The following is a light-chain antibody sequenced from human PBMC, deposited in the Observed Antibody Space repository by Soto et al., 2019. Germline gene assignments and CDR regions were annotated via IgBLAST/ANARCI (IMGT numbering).Light chain of an antibody. Sequence: EIVLTQSPVTLSLSPGERATLSCRASRSFASSYLGWYQQKPGQAPRLLIYAASTRATGIPDRFSGSGSGTDFTLTISSLEPEDSAVYYCQQRHMWPITFGQGTRLEIK. V-gene: IGKV3D-20*02. J-gene: IGKJ5*01. CDR3: QQRHMWPIT. CDR2: AAS. CDR1: RSFASSY.